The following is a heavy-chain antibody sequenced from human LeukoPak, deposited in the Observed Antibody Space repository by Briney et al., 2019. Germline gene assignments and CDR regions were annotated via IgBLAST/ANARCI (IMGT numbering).Heavy chain of an antibody. Sequence: PGGSLRLSCAASGFTFSSYGMHWVRQAPGKGLEWVAVISYDGSNKYYADSVKGRFTISRDNSKNTLYLQMNSLRAEDTAVYYCAKDKIVATIAPTTGYMDVWGKGTTVTVSS. CDR3: AKDKIVATIAPTTGYMDV. J-gene: IGHJ6*03. D-gene: IGHD5-12*01. CDR1: GFTFSSYG. V-gene: IGHV3-30*18. CDR2: ISYDGSNK.